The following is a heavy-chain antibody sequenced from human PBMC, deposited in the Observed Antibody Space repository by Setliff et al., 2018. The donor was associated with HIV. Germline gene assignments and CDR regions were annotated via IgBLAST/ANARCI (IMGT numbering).Heavy chain of an antibody. J-gene: IGHJ6*02. Sequence: GESLKISCAASGFNFSSHTMNWIRQAPGKGLEWVSSISSTGTYIYYADSMKGRFTISRDNAKNSLYLQMNSLRAEDTAVYYCAREDYYDSMTTNYYYYGMDVWGQGTTVTVSS. D-gene: IGHD3-22*01. CDR3: AREDYYDSMTTNYYYYGMDV. V-gene: IGHV3-21*01. CDR1: GFNFSSHT. CDR2: ISSTGTYI.